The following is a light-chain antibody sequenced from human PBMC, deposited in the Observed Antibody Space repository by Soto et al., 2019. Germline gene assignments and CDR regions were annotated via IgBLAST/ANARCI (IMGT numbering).Light chain of an antibody. J-gene: IGLJ2*01. CDR3: QACDRSIVV. CDR1: KLGDKY. Sequence: SYELTQPPSVSVSPGQTASITCSGDKLGDKYACWYQQKPGQSPVLVIYQDSKRPSGIPERFSGSNSGNTATLTISGTQAMAESDYYCQACDRSIVVFGGGTKLTVL. CDR2: QDS. V-gene: IGLV3-1*01.